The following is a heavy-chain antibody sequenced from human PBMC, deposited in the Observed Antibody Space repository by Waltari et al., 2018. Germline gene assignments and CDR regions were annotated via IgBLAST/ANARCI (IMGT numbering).Heavy chain of an antibody. CDR2: VWFDGSKE. Sequence: QVQLVESGRGVFPPGRSLRRCGAAPGFFFKQYAMHWVRQAPGKGLEWVAVVWFDGSKEFYADSVKGRFIISRDDSNNIVYLQMNALRAEDTAVYHCVRDVDTSSHLNRFDPWGQGTLVTVSS. CDR1: GFFFKQYA. CDR3: VRDVDTSSHLNRFDP. J-gene: IGHJ5*02. V-gene: IGHV3-33*01. D-gene: IGHD3-22*01.